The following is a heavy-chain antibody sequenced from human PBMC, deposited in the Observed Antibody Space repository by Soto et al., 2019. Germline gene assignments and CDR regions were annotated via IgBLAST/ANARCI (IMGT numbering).Heavy chain of an antibody. V-gene: IGHV3-23*01. CDR1: GFTFNLYA. J-gene: IGHJ3*02. CDR2: ISGTGVTT. CDR3: AKSQPRYTDAFDT. Sequence: GGSLRLSCAASGFTFNLYAMSWVRQVPGEGLEWVSLISGTGVTTYYADSLKGRFTISSDNSKNTLYLQMNGLRAEDTAVYYCAKSQPRYTDAFDTWGQGTMVTVSS. D-gene: IGHD1-26*01.